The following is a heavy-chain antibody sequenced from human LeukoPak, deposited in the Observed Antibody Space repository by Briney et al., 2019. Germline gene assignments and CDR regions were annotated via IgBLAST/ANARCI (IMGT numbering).Heavy chain of an antibody. CDR3: ANLFPSSDPDCSGGSCRDGGFGY. J-gene: IGHJ4*02. D-gene: IGHD2-15*01. CDR1: GFTFSSYG. Sequence: QTGGSLRLSCAASGFTFSSYGMSWVRQAPGKGLEWVSYISSSGSTIYYADSVKGRFTISRDNAKNSLYLQTNSLRAEDTAVYYCANLFPSSDPDCSGGSCRDGGFGYWGQGTLVTVSS. CDR2: ISSSGSTI. V-gene: IGHV3-48*04.